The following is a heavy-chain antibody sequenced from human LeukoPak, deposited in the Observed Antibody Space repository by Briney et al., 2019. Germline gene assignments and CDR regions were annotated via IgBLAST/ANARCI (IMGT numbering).Heavy chain of an antibody. J-gene: IGHJ4*02. D-gene: IGHD1-1*01. CDR2: ISSSSSYI. V-gene: IGHV3-21*04. Sequence: MAGGSLRLSCAASGFTFSSYSMNWVRQAPGKGLEWVSSISSSSSYIYYADSVKGRFTISRDNSKNTLYLQMNSLRAEDTAVYYCAKDGHWNLKDFDYWGQGTLVTVSS. CDR1: GFTFSSYS. CDR3: AKDGHWNLKDFDY.